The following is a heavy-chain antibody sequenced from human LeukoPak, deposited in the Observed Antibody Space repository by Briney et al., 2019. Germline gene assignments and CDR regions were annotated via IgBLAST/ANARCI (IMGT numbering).Heavy chain of an antibody. CDR3: TVGGTNHWVEDY. Sequence: PGGSLGLSCAASGFSFSSYWMSWVRQAPGKGLEWVANVKQDGSDKYYVDSVKGRFTISRDNTKNSVYLQMNSLRVEDTAVYYCTVGGTNHWVEDYWGQGTLVVVSS. V-gene: IGHV3-7*03. D-gene: IGHD1-14*01. CDR2: VKQDGSDK. J-gene: IGHJ4*02. CDR1: GFSFSSYW.